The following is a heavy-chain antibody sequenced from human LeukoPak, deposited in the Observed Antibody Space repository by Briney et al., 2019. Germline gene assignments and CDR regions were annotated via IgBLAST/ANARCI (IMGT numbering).Heavy chain of an antibody. V-gene: IGHV3-11*01. CDR3: ARLEQYHRGHFYYYMDV. CDR1: GFTFSDYY. CDR2: MTSSLTTI. Sequence: GGSLRLSCAASGFTFSDYYMTWIRQAPGKGLEWVSYMTSSLTTIYYADSVRGRLTISRDNAKKSLYLQMNSLRAEDTAVYYCARLEQYHRGHFYYYMDVWGKGTTVTVSS. D-gene: IGHD2-2*01. J-gene: IGHJ6*03.